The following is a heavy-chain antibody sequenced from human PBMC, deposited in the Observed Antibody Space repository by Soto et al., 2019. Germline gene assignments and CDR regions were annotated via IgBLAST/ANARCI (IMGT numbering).Heavy chain of an antibody. CDR3: AKERGIQLWLYVSGYGYGMQV. CDR2: ISYDGSNK. V-gene: IGHV3-30*18. CDR1: VFTFSSYG. J-gene: IGHJ6*01. Sequence: VGSLRLSCASSVFTFSSYGMHCVRHSPGKWLEWVAVISYDGSNKYYADSVKGRFTISRDNSKNTLYLQMNSLRAEDTAVYYCAKERGIQLWLYVSGYGYGMQVLGQGTTVNVS. D-gene: IGHD5-18*01.